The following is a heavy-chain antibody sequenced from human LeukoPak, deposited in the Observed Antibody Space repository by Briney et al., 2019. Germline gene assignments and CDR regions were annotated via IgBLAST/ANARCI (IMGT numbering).Heavy chain of an antibody. V-gene: IGHV1-18*01. CDR2: ISAYNGNT. CDR3: ARVPYYDSSGYAVWYFDY. D-gene: IGHD3-22*01. CDR1: GYTFTSYG. Sequence: GASVKVSCKASGYTFTSYGISWVRQAPGQGLEWMGWISAYNGNTNYAQKLQGRVTMTTDTSTSTAYMELRSLRSDDTAVYYCARVPYYDSSGYAVWYFDYWAREPWSPSPQ. J-gene: IGHJ4*02.